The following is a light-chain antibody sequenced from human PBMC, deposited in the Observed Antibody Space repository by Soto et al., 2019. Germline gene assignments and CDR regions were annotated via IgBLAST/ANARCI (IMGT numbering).Light chain of an antibody. J-gene: IGKJ1*01. CDR2: GAS. V-gene: IGKV1-39*01. CDR1: QTISSY. CDR3: QHYNSYSEA. Sequence: DIQMTQSPSSLSASVGDRITITCRPSQTISSYLNWYQQKPGKPPKLLIYGASSLQTGVPSRFSGSGSGTDFTLTISSLQPEDFATYYCQHYNSYSEAFGQGTKVELK.